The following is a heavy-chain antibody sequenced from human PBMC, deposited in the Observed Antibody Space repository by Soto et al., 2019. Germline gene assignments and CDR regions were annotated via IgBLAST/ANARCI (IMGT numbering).Heavy chain of an antibody. CDR1: GFTFSSYA. J-gene: IGHJ3*02. V-gene: IGHV3-23*01. Sequence: GGSLRLSCAASGFTFSSYAMSWVRQAPGKGLEWVSAISGSGGSTYYADSVKGRFTISRDNSKNTLYLQMNSLRAEDTAVYYCAKDSRIVVVPAASTNAFDIWGQGTMVTVSS. CDR2: ISGSGGST. D-gene: IGHD2-2*01. CDR3: AKDSRIVVVPAASTNAFDI.